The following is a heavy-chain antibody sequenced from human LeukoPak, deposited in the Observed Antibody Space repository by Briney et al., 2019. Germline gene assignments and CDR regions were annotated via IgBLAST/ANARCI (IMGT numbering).Heavy chain of an antibody. D-gene: IGHD6-19*01. CDR2: IYSGDST. V-gene: IGHV3-53*01. CDR1: GFTVSSNY. CDR3: ARDLSSGWSADAFDI. Sequence: PGGSLRLSCAASGFTVSSNYMSWVRQAPGKGLEWVSVIYSGDSTYYADSVKGRFTISRDNSKNTLYLQMNSLRAEDTAVYYCARDLSSGWSADAFDIWGQGTMVTVSS. J-gene: IGHJ3*02.